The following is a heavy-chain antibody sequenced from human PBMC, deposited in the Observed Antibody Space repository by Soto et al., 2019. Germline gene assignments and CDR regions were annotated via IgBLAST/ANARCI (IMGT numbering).Heavy chain of an antibody. D-gene: IGHD2-15*01. Sequence: QVQLQQWGAGLLKPSETLSLTCAISGGSFSGYYWSWIRQPPGKGLEWFGEINHDGITNYNPSLKIRVTISLDTSKNQFSLKLTSVTAADTAVYYCAGRYCTGGSCYRPWGQGTLVTVSS. V-gene: IGHV4-34*01. CDR3: AGRYCTGGSCYRP. CDR1: GGSFSGYY. CDR2: INHDGIT. J-gene: IGHJ4*02.